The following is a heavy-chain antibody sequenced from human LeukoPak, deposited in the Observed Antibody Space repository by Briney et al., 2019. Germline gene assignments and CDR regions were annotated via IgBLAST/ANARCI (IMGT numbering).Heavy chain of an antibody. V-gene: IGHV3-23*01. CDR1: GFTFSGYA. CDR3: TRGPGYHDSSYLDY. Sequence: PGGSLRLSCAASGFTFSGYAMSWVRQTPGEGLHWVSTISGSGGSTYYADSVKGRFTISRDNSKNTLYLQMNSLRAEDTAVYYCTRGPGYHDSSYLDYWGQGTLVTVSS. J-gene: IGHJ4*02. CDR2: ISGSGGST. D-gene: IGHD3-22*01.